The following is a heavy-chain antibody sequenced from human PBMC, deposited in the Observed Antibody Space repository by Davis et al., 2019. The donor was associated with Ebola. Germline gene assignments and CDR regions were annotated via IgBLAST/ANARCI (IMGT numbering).Heavy chain of an antibody. CDR2: IYYSGST. CDR1: GGSISNYY. V-gene: IGHV4-59*01. CDR3: ATVADHTGVDY. J-gene: IGHJ4*02. Sequence: MPSETLSLTCTVSGGSISNYYWSWIRQPPGKGLEWIGYIYYSGSTNYNPSLKSRVTISVDTSTNQFSLKLSSVTAADTAVYYCATVADHTGVDYWGQGTLVTVSS. D-gene: IGHD6-19*01.